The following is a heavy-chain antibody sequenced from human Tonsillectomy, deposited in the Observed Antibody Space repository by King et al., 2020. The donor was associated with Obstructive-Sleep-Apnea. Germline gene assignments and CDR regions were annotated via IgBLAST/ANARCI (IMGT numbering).Heavy chain of an antibody. CDR2: IKQDGSVK. CDR3: AGPVVPAAGVNYSAIDA. J-gene: IGHJ6*02. V-gene: IGHV3-7*03. Sequence: VQLVESGGGLVQPGGSLRLSCEASGFTFSRYWMSWVRQAPGKGLEWVANIKQDGSVKYYVDSVKGRFTISRDNAKNSLYLQMNSLRAEDTAVYYWAGPVVPAAGVNYSAIDAWGQGTTVTVSS. CDR1: GFTFSRYW. D-gene: IGHD2-2*01.